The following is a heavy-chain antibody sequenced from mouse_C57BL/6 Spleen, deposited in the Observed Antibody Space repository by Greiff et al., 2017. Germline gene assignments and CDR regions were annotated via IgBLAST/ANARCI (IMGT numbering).Heavy chain of an antibody. J-gene: IGHJ3*01. CDR1: GFTFSDFY. CDR3: ARDAEGRFAY. V-gene: IGHV7-1*01. Sequence: EVQRVESGGGLVQSGRSLRLSCATSGFTFSDFYMEWVRQAPGKGLEWIAASRNKANDYTTEYSASVKGRFIVSRDTSQSILYLQMNALRAEDTAIYYCARDAEGRFAYWGQGTLVTVAA. D-gene: IGHD3-3*01. CDR2: SRNKANDYTT.